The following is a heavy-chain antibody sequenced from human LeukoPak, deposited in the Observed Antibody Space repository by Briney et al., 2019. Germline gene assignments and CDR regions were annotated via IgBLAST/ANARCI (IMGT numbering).Heavy chain of an antibody. J-gene: IGHJ5*02. CDR2: IYTSGST. Sequence: SQTLSLTCTVSGGSISSGSYYWSWIRQPAGKGLEWIGRIYTSGSTNYNPSLKSRVTILVDTSKNQFSLKLSSVTAADTAVYYCARDVNGNWFDPWGQGTLVTVSS. CDR1: GGSISSGSYY. D-gene: IGHD2-8*01. V-gene: IGHV4-61*02. CDR3: ARDVNGNWFDP.